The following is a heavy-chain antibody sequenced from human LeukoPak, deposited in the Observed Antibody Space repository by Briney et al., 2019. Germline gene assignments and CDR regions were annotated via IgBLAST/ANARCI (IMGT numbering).Heavy chain of an antibody. CDR2: ISGSGGST. CDR3: AKDLRFLEWLPFDY. V-gene: IGHV3-23*01. CDR1: GFTFSSYA. D-gene: IGHD3-3*01. Sequence: GGSLRLSCAASGFTFSSYAMSWVRQAPGKGREWLSAISGSGGSTYYADSVKGRFTVSRDNSKNTLYLQMNSLRAEDTAVYYCAKDLRFLEWLPFDYWGQGTLVTVSS. J-gene: IGHJ4*02.